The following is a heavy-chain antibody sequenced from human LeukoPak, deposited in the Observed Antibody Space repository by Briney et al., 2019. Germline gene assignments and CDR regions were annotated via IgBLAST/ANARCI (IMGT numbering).Heavy chain of an antibody. CDR1: GYTFTGYY. CDR2: INPNSAAT. D-gene: IGHD4-17*01. Sequence: ASVKVSCKASGYTFTGYYFYWVRQAPGQGLEWMGWINPNSAATNYAQKFQGRVTMTRDTSISTAYMELSSLRSDDTAVYYCARGRATVTTVFGWFDPWGQGTLVTVSS. J-gene: IGHJ5*02. CDR3: ARGRATVTTVFGWFDP. V-gene: IGHV1-2*02.